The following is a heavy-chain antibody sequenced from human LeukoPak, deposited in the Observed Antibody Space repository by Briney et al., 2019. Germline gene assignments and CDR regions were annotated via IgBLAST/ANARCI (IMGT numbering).Heavy chain of an antibody. D-gene: IGHD4-17*01. CDR2: INPNSGGT. J-gene: IGHJ3*02. CDR1: GYTFTGYY. V-gene: IGHV1-2*04. Sequence: ASVKVSCKASGYTFTGYYMHWVRQAPGQGLELMGWINPNSGGTNYAQKFQGWVTMTRDTSISTAYMELSRLRSDDTAVYYCARGDYGEYGDAFDIWGQGTMVTVSS. CDR3: ARGDYGEYGDAFDI.